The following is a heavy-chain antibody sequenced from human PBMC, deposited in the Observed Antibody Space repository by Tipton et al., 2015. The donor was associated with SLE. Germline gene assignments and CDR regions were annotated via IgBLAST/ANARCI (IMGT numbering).Heavy chain of an antibody. J-gene: IGHJ2*01. D-gene: IGHD6-19*01. Sequence: LRLSCTVSGGSISSYYWSWIRQPPGKGLEWIGYIYYSGSTNYNPSLKSRVTISVDTSKNQFSLKLSSVTAADTAVYYCASGGYLRTIAVAGTRHWYFDLWGRGTLVTVSS. CDR3: ASGGYLRTIAVAGTRHWYFDL. CDR1: GGSISSYY. CDR2: IYYSGST. V-gene: IGHV4-59*12.